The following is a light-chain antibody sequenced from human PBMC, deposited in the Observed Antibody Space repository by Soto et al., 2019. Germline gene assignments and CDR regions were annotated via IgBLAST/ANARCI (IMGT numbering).Light chain of an antibody. CDR1: QSISNY. J-gene: IGKJ1*01. CDR3: QQSFSPLWT. V-gene: IGKV1-39*01. Sequence: DIQMTXXXXXLSASVGDRVTITCRASQSISNYLNWYQQKPGKAPKLLIYAASSMQSGVPSRFSGSGSETDFTLTISSLQPDDSATYYCQQSFSPLWTFGQGTKVEV. CDR2: AAS.